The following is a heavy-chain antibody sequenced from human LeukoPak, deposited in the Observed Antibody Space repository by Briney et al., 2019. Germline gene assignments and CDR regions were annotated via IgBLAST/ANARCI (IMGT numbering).Heavy chain of an antibody. J-gene: IGHJ4*02. CDR3: ARDVASSGYYWD. CDR2: IIPIFGTA. D-gene: IGHD3-22*01. Sequence: GASVTVSCKASGGTFSSYAISWVRQAPGQGLEWMEGIIPIFGTANYAQKFQGRVTITADESTSTVYMELSSLRSDDTAVYYCARDVASSGYYWDWGQGTLVTVSS. CDR1: GGTFSSYA. V-gene: IGHV1-69*13.